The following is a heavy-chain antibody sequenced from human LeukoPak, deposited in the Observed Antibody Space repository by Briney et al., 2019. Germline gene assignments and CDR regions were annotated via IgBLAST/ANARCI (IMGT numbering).Heavy chain of an antibody. J-gene: IGHJ5*02. CDR1: GYTFTSYG. D-gene: IGHD6-13*01. CDR3: ARDAGYSSSWYLNNWFDP. Sequence: ASVKVSCKASGYTFTSYGISWVRQAPGQGLEWMGWISAYNGNTNYAQKLQGRVTMTTDTSTSTAYMELRSLRSDDAAVYYCARDAGYSSSWYLNNWFDPWGQGTLVTVSS. CDR2: ISAYNGNT. V-gene: IGHV1-18*01.